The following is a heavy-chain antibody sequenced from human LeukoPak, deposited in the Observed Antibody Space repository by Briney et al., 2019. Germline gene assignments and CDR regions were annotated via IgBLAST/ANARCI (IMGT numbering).Heavy chain of an antibody. J-gene: IGHJ4*02. Sequence: GRSLRLSCAASGFTFSSYAMHWVRQAPGKGLEWVAVISYDGSNKYYADSVKDRFTISRDNSKNTLYLQMNSLRAEDTAVYYCARDPSITMVRGVIGRFDYWGQGTLVTVSS. CDR2: ISYDGSNK. CDR1: GFTFSSYA. V-gene: IGHV3-30*04. D-gene: IGHD3-10*01. CDR3: ARDPSITMVRGVIGRFDY.